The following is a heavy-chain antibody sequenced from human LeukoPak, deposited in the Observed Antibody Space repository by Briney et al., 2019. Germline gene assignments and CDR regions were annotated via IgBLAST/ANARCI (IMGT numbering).Heavy chain of an antibody. J-gene: IGHJ4*02. CDR2: ITGSGGST. CDR3: HIVVVPAAMGFDY. D-gene: IGHD2-2*01. Sequence: GESLRLSCAASGFTFSSYAMSWVRQAPGKWLEWVSGITGSGGSTYYADSVKGRFTISRDNSKNTLYLQMNSLRAEDTAVYYCHIVVVPAAMGFDYWGQGTLVTVSS. V-gene: IGHV3-23*01. CDR1: GFTFSSYA.